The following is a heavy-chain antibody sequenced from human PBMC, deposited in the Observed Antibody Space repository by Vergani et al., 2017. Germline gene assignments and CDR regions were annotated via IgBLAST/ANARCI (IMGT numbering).Heavy chain of an antibody. Sequence: QLQLQESGPGLVKPSETLSLTCTVSGGSISSSSYYWGWIRQPPGKGLEWIGEINHSGSTNYNPSLKSRVTISVDTSKNQFSLKLSSVTAADTAVYYCARDLAHYDFWSGYRDDYWGQGTLVTVSS. CDR1: GGSISSSSYY. J-gene: IGHJ4*02. V-gene: IGHV4-39*07. CDR3: ARDLAHYDFWSGYRDDY. CDR2: INHSGST. D-gene: IGHD3-3*01.